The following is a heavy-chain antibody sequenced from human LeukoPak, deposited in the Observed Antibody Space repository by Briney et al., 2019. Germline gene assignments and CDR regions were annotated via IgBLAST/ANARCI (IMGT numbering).Heavy chain of an antibody. D-gene: IGHD3-3*01. CDR1: GFTFSSYA. Sequence: GGSLRLSCVVSGFTFSSYAMSWVRQAPGKGLEWVSGISGSGGSTYYADSVKGRFTISRDNAKNSLYLQMNSLRAEDTAVYYCARDFRFLEDYWGQGTLVTVSS. CDR2: ISGSGGST. CDR3: ARDFRFLEDY. V-gene: IGHV3-23*01. J-gene: IGHJ4*02.